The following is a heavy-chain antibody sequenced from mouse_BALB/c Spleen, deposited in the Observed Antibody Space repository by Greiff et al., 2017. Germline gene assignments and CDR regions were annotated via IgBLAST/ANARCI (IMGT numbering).Heavy chain of an antibody. V-gene: IGHV1-7*01. D-gene: IGHD2-14*01. Sequence: QVQLQQSGAELAKPGASVKMSCKASGYTFTSYWMHWVKQRPGQGLEWIGYINPSTGYTEYNQKFKDKATLTADKSSSTAYMQLSSLTSEDSAVYYCHRYDGTGYYAMDYWGQGTSVTVSS. CDR3: HRYDGTGYYAMDY. CDR1: GYTFTSYW. J-gene: IGHJ4*01. CDR2: INPSTGYT.